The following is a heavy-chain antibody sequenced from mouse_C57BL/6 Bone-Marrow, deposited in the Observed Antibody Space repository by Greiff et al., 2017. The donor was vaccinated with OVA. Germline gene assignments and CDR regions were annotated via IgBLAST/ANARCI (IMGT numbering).Heavy chain of an antibody. Sequence: QVQLKESGAELVRPGASVKLSCKASGYTFTDYYINWVKQRPGQGLEWIARIYPGSGNTYYNEKFKGKATLTAEKSSSTAYMQLSSLTSEDSAVYFCARGGIYYGNYGAMDYWGQGTSVTVSS. CDR1: GYTFTDYY. J-gene: IGHJ4*01. D-gene: IGHD2-1*01. CDR3: ARGGIYYGNYGAMDY. CDR2: IYPGSGNT. V-gene: IGHV1-76*01.